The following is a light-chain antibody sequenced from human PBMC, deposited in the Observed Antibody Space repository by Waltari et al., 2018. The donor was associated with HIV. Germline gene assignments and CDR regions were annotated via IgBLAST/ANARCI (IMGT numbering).Light chain of an antibody. V-gene: IGLV1-51*01. CDR2: DNT. J-gene: IGLJ3*02. Sequence: QSVLTQPPSVSAAPGQKVTISCSRSSSNIGNDYVSWYQHVPGAAPRLLIYDNTKRPSVIPYRFSGSKSGTSATLAITGLQTGDEADYYCGTWDRTLGGGVFGGGTKLTVL. CDR3: GTWDRTLGGGV. CDR1: SSNIGNDY.